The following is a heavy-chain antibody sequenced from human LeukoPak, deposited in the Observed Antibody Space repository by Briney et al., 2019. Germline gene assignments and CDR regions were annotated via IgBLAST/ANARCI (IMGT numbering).Heavy chain of an antibody. D-gene: IGHD1-26*01. J-gene: IGHJ3*02. CDR2: ISSSSNYI. CDR1: GFTFSTYN. CDR3: ARDVGASAPDAFDI. Sequence: KPGGSLRLSCAASGFTFSTYNMNWVRQAPGKGLEWVSSISSSSNYIYYADSVKGRFTISRDNAKNSQYLQMNSLRAEDTDVYYCARDVGASAPDAFDIWGQGTMVTVSS. V-gene: IGHV3-21*01.